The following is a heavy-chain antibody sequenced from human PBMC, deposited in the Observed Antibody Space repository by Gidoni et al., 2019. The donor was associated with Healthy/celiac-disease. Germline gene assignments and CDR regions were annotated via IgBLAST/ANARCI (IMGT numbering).Heavy chain of an antibody. V-gene: IGHV1-69*01. CDR3: ARDPARVYYYYSSGSPYNWFDP. J-gene: IGHJ5*02. CDR1: GCSFSSYA. CDR2: IIPIFGTA. Sequence: QEQLVQSGAEVQTPGSAVKVSCKASGCSFSSYAISGVRQAPGQVLEWMGGIIPIFGTANYAQNFQGGVTITADESTSTAYMELSSLRSEDTAVYYCARDPARVYYYYSSGSPYNWFDPWGQGTLVTVSS. D-gene: IGHD3-22*01.